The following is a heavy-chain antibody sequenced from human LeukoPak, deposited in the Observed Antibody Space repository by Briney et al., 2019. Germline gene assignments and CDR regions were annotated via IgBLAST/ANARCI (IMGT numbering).Heavy chain of an antibody. CDR2: IYYSGST. J-gene: IGHJ5*02. CDR1: GGSISSGGYY. CDR3: AREAPYYYDSSGYYRLDP. D-gene: IGHD3-22*01. Sequence: SETLSLTCTVSGGSISSGGYYWSWIRQHPGKGLEWIGYIYYSGSTYYNPSLKSRVTISVDTSKNQFSLKLSSVTAADTAVYYCAREAPYYYDSSGYYRLDPWGQGTLVTVSS. V-gene: IGHV4-31*03.